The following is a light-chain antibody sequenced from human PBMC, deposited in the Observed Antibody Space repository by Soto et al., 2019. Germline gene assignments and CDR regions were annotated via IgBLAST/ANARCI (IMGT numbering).Light chain of an antibody. J-gene: IGKJ2*01. V-gene: IGKV3-20*01. CDR2: GAT. CDR1: QSVTSRH. Sequence: EIVLTQSPGTLSLSPGERATLSCKASQSVTSRHLAWYQQKPGQAPRLLIYGATSRATGIPDRFSGSGSGTDFTLTISRLEPEAFAVYFCQQYNNSPEYTFGQGTKLEIK. CDR3: QQYNNSPEYT.